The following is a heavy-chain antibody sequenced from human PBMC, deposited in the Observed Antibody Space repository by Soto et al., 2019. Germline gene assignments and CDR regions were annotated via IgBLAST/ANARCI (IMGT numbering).Heavy chain of an antibody. CDR1: GGSVSSGNHY. CDR3: ARGRGYGYGIDY. D-gene: IGHD5-18*01. V-gene: IGHV4-61*01. J-gene: IGHJ4*02. CDR2: VFYSGSD. Sequence: QVQLQESGPGLVKPSETLSLTCTVSGGSVSSGNHYWSWIRQPPGKGLEFIAYVFYSGSDNYNPPLNSRVTTSIDTSKNQFSLNLRSVTAADTAVYYCARGRGYGYGIDYWGQGTLVTVSS.